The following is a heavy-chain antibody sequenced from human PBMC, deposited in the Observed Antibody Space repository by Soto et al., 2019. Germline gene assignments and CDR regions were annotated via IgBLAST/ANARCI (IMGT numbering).Heavy chain of an antibody. V-gene: IGHV3-23*01. D-gene: IGHD2-2*01. Sequence: EVQLLESGGGLVQPGGSLRLSCAASGFTFSSYAMSWVRQAPGKGLEWVSAISGSGGSTYYADSVKGRFTISRDNSNNTPYMQMNILRAEDTAVYYCAFGSSTPGAFDIWVHGTMVTVSS. J-gene: IGHJ3*02. CDR3: AFGSSTPGAFDI. CDR2: ISGSGGST. CDR1: GFTFSSYA.